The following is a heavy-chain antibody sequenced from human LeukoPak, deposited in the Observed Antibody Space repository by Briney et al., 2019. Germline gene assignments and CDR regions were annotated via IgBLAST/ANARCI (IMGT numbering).Heavy chain of an antibody. CDR2: IYYGGTT. J-gene: IGHJ5*02. D-gene: IGHD5-18*01. V-gene: IGHV4-59*01. CDR1: GGPISGYF. CDR3: VRIIADTGMVNWFDP. Sequence: SETLSLTCAVSGGPISGYFWSWIRQPPGKGLEWIGYIYYGGTTKYNPSLKSRVTISLDTSRNQFSVKLSSVTAADTAVYYCVRIIADTGMVNWFDPWGQGTLVTVSS.